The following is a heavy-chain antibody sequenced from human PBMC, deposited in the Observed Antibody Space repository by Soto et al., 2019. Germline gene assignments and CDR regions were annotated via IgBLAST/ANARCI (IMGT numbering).Heavy chain of an antibody. D-gene: IGHD1-1*01. J-gene: IGHJ4*02. Sequence: QVQLQQWGAGLVKPSETLSLSCAVYGQSFIVNSWAWIRHPPGKGLEWIGEINESGSTYYNPSLKSRVTISTDTSKNQFSLKLSSVSAADTAAYFCARGSGIVALPGELEDVKYDYWGQGTLVNVSS. CDR1: GQSFIVNS. CDR2: INESGST. CDR3: ARGSGIVALPGELEDVKYDY. V-gene: IGHV4-34*01.